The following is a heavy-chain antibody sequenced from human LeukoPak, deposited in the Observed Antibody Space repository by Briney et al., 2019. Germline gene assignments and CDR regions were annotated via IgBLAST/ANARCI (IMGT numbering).Heavy chain of an antibody. J-gene: IGHJ4*02. D-gene: IGHD3-22*01. Sequence: GGSLRLSCAASGFNFNSCAMHWVRQTPGKGLEWVAVISYDGSNKYYADSVKGRFTISRDNSKNTLYLQMNSLRAEDTALYYCANSPNDTSGYYYVVPFFYWGRGTLVTVSS. V-gene: IGHV3-30*04. CDR2: ISYDGSNK. CDR1: GFNFNSCA. CDR3: ANSPNDTSGYYYVVPFFY.